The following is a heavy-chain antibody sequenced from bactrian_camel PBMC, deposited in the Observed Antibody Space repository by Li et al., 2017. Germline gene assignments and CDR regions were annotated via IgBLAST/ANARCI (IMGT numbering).Heavy chain of an antibody. Sequence: HVQLVESGGGSVEVGGSLTLSCTASGPRNRRYCMGWFRQAPGKEREAVAAVEDDGITRESISSYTDSVKGRFTVSKDSAKNTLYLEMNSLKPEDTGMYYCASECINGSPFYQKGHRYWGQGTQVTVS. J-gene: IGHJ4*01. CDR2: VEDDGITRESIS. CDR1: GPRNRRYC. CDR3: ASECINGSPFYQKGHRY. V-gene: IGHV3S26*01. D-gene: IGHD2*01.